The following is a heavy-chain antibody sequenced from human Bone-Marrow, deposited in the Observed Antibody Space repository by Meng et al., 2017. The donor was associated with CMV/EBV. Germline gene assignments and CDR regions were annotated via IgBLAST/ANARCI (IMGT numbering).Heavy chain of an antibody. CDR3: AKDDGYSYGHFN. D-gene: IGHD5-18*01. CDR2: ISWNSGSI. V-gene: IGHV3-9*01. Sequence: GGSLRLSCAASGFTFDDYAMHWVRQAPGKGLEWVSGISWNSGSIGYADSVKGRFTISRDNAKNSLYLQMNSPRAEDTALYYCAKDDGYSYGHFNWGQGTLVTVSS. CDR1: GFTFDDYA. J-gene: IGHJ4*02.